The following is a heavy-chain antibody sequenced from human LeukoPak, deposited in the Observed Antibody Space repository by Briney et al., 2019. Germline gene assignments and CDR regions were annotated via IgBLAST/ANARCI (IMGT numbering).Heavy chain of an antibody. J-gene: IGHJ3*02. V-gene: IGHV3-7*01. Sequence: GGSLRLSCAASGFAFGSSWMSWVRQAPGKGLEWVANIKQDGSDKYYLDSVKGRFTISRDNARNSLYLQMYSLRAEDMAVYYCARLVDGWCVSTCCRGAFDIWGHGTVVTVSS. CDR3: ARLVDGWCVSTCCRGAFDI. CDR2: IKQDGSDK. CDR1: GFAFGSSW. D-gene: IGHD2-2*01.